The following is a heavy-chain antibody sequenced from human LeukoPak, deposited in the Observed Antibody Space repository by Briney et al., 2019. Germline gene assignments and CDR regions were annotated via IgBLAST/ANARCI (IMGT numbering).Heavy chain of an antibody. J-gene: IGHJ4*02. V-gene: IGHV3-21*01. D-gene: IGHD3-10*01. Sequence: GGSLRLSCAASGFSFGSYAMSWVRQAPGKGLEWVSSISGSSTYIYYADSVKGRFTISRDNAKNSLYLQVNSLRAEDTAVYYCARGRYGSGSYPSSLHYFDYWGQGTLVTVSS. CDR3: ARGRYGSGSYPSSLHYFDY. CDR2: ISGSSTYI. CDR1: GFSFGSYA.